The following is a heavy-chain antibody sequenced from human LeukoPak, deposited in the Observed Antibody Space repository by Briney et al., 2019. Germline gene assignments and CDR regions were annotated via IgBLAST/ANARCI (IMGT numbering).Heavy chain of an antibody. V-gene: IGHV4-30-4*01. Sequence: SETLSLTCTVSGGSIRNGDFYWSWIRQSPGKGLEWIGYIYYSGSTNYNPSLKSRVTISKDTSKNQFSLKLSSVTAADTAVYYCALGVVGVGDAFDIWGQGTMVTVSS. D-gene: IGHD3-3*01. J-gene: IGHJ3*02. CDR2: IYYSGST. CDR3: ALGVVGVGDAFDI. CDR1: GGSIRNGDFY.